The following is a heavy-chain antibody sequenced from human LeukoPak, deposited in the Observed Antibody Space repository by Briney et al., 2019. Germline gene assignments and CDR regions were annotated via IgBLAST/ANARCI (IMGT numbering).Heavy chain of an antibody. D-gene: IGHD6-19*01. CDR2: IYYSGST. J-gene: IGHJ4*02. Sequence: SETLSLTCTVSGGSVSSGSYYWSWIRQPPGKGLEWIGYIYYSGSTNYNPSLKSRVTISVDTSKNQFSLKLSSVTAADTAVYYCARESSGWYYFDCWGQGTLVTVSS. V-gene: IGHV4-61*01. CDR1: GGSVSSGSYY. CDR3: ARESSGWYYFDC.